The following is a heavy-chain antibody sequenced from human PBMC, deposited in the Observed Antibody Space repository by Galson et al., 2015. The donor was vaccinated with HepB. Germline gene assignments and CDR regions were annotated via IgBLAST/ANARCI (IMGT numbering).Heavy chain of an antibody. CDR1: GGSISGSY. CDR2: IYHSGSA. J-gene: IGHJ2*01. V-gene: IGHV4-59*01. D-gene: IGHD2/OR15-2a*01. Sequence: TLSLTCTVSGGSISGSYWSWIRQSPGKGLEWIGYIYHSGSANYNPSLKSRVTILVGTSKNQFSLKLSSVTAADTAVYYCARAPSAIIVKYFDLWGRGTLVTVSS. CDR3: ARAPSAIIVKYFDL.